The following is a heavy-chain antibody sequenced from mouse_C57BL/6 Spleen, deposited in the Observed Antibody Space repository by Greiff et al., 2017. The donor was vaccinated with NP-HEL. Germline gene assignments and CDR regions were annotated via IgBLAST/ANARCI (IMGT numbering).Heavy chain of an antibody. CDR2: IHPNSGST. J-gene: IGHJ2*01. CDR3: ARVGGNRYYFDY. D-gene: IGHD2-1*01. V-gene: IGHV1-64*01. Sequence: VQLQQPGAELVKPGASVKLSCKASGYTFTSYWMHWVKQRPGQGLEWIGMIHPNSGSTNYNEKFKSKATLTVDKSSSTAYMQLSSLTSEDSAVYYCARVGGNRYYFDYWGQGTTLTVSS. CDR1: GYTFTSYW.